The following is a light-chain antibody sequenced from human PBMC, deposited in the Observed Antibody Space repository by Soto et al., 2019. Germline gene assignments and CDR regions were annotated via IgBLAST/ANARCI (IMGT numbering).Light chain of an antibody. CDR1: SSDVGGYDY. V-gene: IGLV2-14*01. Sequence: QAVVTQPASVSGSPGQSITISCTGTSSDVGGYDYVSWYQLHPGKAPKLMVFEVSNRPSGVSYRFSGSKSGNTASLTISGLQAEDEADYFCSSYSSSTAYLFGTGTKLTVL. CDR2: EVS. J-gene: IGLJ1*01. CDR3: SSYSSSTAYL.